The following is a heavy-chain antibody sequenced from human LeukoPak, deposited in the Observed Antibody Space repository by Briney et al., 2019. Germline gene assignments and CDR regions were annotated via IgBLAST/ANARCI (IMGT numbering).Heavy chain of an antibody. CDR1: GGSISSHY. J-gene: IGHJ5*02. V-gene: IGHV4-59*11. Sequence: TSETLSLTCSVSGGSISSHYWSWIRQPPGKGLEWIGYIYYSGSTKYNPSLKSRVTISVDTSKNQFSLKLSSVTAADTAVYYCARGGTTVTPGLLWFDPWGQGTLVTVSS. CDR3: ARGGTTVTPGLLWFDP. CDR2: IYYSGST. D-gene: IGHD4-17*01.